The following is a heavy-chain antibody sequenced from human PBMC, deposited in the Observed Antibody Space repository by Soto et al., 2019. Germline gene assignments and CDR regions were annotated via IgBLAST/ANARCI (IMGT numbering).Heavy chain of an antibody. CDR3: AKTPRYSYESHFDY. J-gene: IGHJ4*02. CDR1: GFTFSSYG. V-gene: IGHV3-30*18. D-gene: IGHD5-18*01. Sequence: GGSLRLSCAASGFTFSSYGMHWVRQAPGKGLEWVAVISYDGSNKYYADSVKGRFTISRDNSKNTLYLQMNSLRAEDTAVYYCAKTPRYSYESHFDYWGQGTLVTVSS. CDR2: ISYDGSNK.